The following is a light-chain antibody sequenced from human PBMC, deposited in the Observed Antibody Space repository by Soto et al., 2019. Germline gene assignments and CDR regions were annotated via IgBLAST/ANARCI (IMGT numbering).Light chain of an antibody. CDR3: QHYNTWPWA. Sequence: EIVMTQSPATLSVSPGDRATLSCRASQSVSNKVAWYQLTSGQAPRLLIYGASTRAIGIPARFSGSGSGTDFTLTISRLQSEDFAVYFCQHYNTWPWAFGQGTTVEIK. V-gene: IGKV3-15*01. CDR1: QSVSNK. CDR2: GAS. J-gene: IGKJ1*01.